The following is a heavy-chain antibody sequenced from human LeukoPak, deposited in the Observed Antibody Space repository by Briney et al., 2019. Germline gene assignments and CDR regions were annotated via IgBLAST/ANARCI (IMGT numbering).Heavy chain of an antibody. J-gene: IGHJ6*02. CDR2: LNQDRSAK. D-gene: IGHD7-27*01. CDR1: GFPLRDPW. CDR3: ATYTHWVAGDV. Sequence: GGSLRLACAASGFPLRDPWMTWGRQAPGKGLERGAKLNQDRSAKGYVDSVKGRFTIYRDSDRNSLYLHISSLRPEDTAVYYCATYTHWVAGDVWRQGTNVTVSS. V-gene: IGHV3-7*01.